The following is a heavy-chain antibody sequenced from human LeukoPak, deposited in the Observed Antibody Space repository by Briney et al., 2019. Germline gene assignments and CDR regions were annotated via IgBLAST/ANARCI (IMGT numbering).Heavy chain of an antibody. D-gene: IGHD6-13*01. J-gene: IGHJ4*02. CDR1: GYTFTSYY. CDR3: AGGLEQQLVIGGTTRYYFDY. Sequence: ASVKVSCKASGYTFTSYYMHWVRQAPGQGLEWMGIINPSGGSTSYAQKFQGRVTMTRDTSTSTVYMELSSLRSEDTAVYYCAGGLEQQLVIGGTTRYYFDYWGQGTLVTVSS. CDR2: INPSGGST. V-gene: IGHV1-46*01.